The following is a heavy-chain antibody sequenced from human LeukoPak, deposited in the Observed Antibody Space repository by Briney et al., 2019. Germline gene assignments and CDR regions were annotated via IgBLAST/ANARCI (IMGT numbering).Heavy chain of an antibody. J-gene: IGHJ3*02. CDR1: GSTFSSYA. D-gene: IGHD3-22*01. CDR2: ISSNGGST. CDR3: ARERWGYYDSSGYEDAFDI. V-gene: IGHV3-64*01. Sequence: GGSLRLSCAASGSTFSSYAMHWVRQAPGKGLEYVSAISSNGGSTYYANSVKGRFTISRDNSKNTLYLQMGSLRAEDMAVYYCARERWGYYDSSGYEDAFDIWGQGTMVTVSS.